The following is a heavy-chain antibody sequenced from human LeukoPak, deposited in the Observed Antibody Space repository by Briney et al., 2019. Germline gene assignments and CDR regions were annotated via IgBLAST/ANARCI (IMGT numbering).Heavy chain of an antibody. D-gene: IGHD3-10*01. Sequence: KGGESLKISCKGSGYTFPNFWIGWVRQMPGKGLEWLGIIYPGDSDTRYSPSVQGQVTISADKSISAAYLQWSSLKASDTAMYYCARLVLVRGVIKYYFGYWGQGTLVTVSS. CDR3: ARLVLVRGVIKYYFGY. CDR1: GYTFPNFW. CDR2: IYPGDSDT. V-gene: IGHV5-51*01. J-gene: IGHJ4*02.